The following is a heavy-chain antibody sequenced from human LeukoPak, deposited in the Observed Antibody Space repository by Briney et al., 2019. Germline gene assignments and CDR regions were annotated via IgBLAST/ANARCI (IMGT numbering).Heavy chain of an antibody. V-gene: IGHV1-8*03. J-gene: IGHJ3*02. D-gene: IGHD2-2*01. CDR3: AREATYCSSTSCFDI. Sequence: ASVKVSCKASGYTFTSYDINWVRQATGQGLEWMGWMNPNSGNTGYAQKFQGRVTITRNTSISTAYMELSSLRSEDTAVYYCAREATYCSSTSCFDIWGQGTMVTVSS. CDR1: GYTFTSYD. CDR2: MNPNSGNT.